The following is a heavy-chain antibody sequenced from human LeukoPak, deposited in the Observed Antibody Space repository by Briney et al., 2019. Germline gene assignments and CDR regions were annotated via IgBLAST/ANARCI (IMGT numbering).Heavy chain of an antibody. Sequence: GGSLRLSCAASGFTFSDYYMTWIRQAPGKGLEWVSAISGSGGSTYYADSVKGRFTISRDNSKNTLYLQMNSLRAEDTAVYYCAKGIGDYYDAFDIWGQGTMVTVSS. D-gene: IGHD3-10*01. V-gene: IGHV3-23*01. CDR1: GFTFSDYY. CDR2: ISGSGGST. J-gene: IGHJ3*02. CDR3: AKGIGDYYDAFDI.